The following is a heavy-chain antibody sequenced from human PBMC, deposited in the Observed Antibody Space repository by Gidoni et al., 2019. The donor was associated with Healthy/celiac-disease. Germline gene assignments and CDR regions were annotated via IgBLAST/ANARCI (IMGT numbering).Heavy chain of an antibody. Sequence: QVQLQESGPGLVKPSETLSLTCAVSGYSISSGYYWGWIRQPPGKGLEWIGSIYHSGSTYYNPSLKSRVTISVDTSKNQFSLKLSSVTAADTAVYYCARRIYDAFDIWGQGTMVTVSS. V-gene: IGHV4-38-2*01. CDR2: IYHSGST. CDR3: ARRIYDAFDI. J-gene: IGHJ3*02. CDR1: GYSISSGYY. D-gene: IGHD2-15*01.